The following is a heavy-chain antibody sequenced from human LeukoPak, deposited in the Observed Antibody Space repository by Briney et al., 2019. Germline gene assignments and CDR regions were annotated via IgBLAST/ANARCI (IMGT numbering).Heavy chain of an antibody. CDR1: GFTFSSYS. CDR2: ISSSSSTI. CDR3: ARETKATLWSHAFDI. Sequence: GGSLRLSCAASGFTFSSYSMNWGRQAPGKGLEWGSYISSSSSTIYYADSVKGRFTISRDNAKNSLYLQMNSLRAEDTAVYYCARETKATLWSHAFDIWGQGTMVTVSS. J-gene: IGHJ3*02. V-gene: IGHV3-48*01. D-gene: IGHD2-15*01.